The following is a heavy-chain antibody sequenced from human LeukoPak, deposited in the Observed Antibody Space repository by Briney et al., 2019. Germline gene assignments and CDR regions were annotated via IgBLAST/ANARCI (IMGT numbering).Heavy chain of an antibody. CDR2: IYPGDSDT. J-gene: IGHJ5*02. CDR1: GSSFTTYW. D-gene: IGHD3-10*01. V-gene: IGHV5-51*01. CDR3: ARRGGLYGSGSYRFDP. Sequence: GASLKISCQGSGSSFTTYWIGWVRQLPGKGLEWMGIIYPGDSDTRYSPSFQGQVTISADKSISTAYLQWSSLKASDTAMYYCARRGGLYGSGSYRFDPWGQGTLVTVSS.